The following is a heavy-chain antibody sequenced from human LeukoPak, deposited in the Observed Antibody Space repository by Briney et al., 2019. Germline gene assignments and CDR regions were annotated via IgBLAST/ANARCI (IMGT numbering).Heavy chain of an antibody. CDR3: ARRSYDILTGYYNVDY. J-gene: IGHJ4*02. CDR1: GGSIGSSSYY. Sequence: TETLSLTCTVSGGSIGSSSYYWGWIRQPPGKGLEWIGSIYYSGSTYYNPSLKSRVTISVDTSKNQFSLKLSSVTAADTAVYYWARRSYDILTGYYNVDYWGQGTLVTVSS. CDR2: IYYSGST. D-gene: IGHD3-9*01. V-gene: IGHV4-39*01.